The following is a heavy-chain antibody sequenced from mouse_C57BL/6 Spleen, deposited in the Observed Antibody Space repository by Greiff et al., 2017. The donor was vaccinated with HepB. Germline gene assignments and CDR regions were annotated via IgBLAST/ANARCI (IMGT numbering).Heavy chain of an antibody. Sequence: VQLQQPGAELVKPGASVKLSCKASGYTFTSYWMHWVKQRPGQGLEWIGMIHPNSGSTNYNEKFKSKATLTVDKSSSTAYMQLSSLTSEDSAVYYCARSTMGTTEEFDYWGQGTTLTVSS. CDR2: IHPNSGST. V-gene: IGHV1-64*01. CDR3: ARSTMGTTEEFDY. J-gene: IGHJ2*01. D-gene: IGHD2-2*01. CDR1: GYTFTSYW.